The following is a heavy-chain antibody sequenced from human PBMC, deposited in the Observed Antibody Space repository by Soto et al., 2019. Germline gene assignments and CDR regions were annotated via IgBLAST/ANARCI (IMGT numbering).Heavy chain of an antibody. CDR1: GFTFSSYA. J-gene: IGHJ4*02. Sequence: GGSLRLSCAASGFTFSSYAMSWVRQAPGKGLEWVSAISGSGGSTYYADSVKGRFTISRDNSKNTLYLQMNSLRAEDTAVYYCAKAQREIFYYDSSGYYLTDYWGQGTLVTVPQ. CDR3: AKAQREIFYYDSSGYYLTDY. CDR2: ISGSGGST. V-gene: IGHV3-23*01. D-gene: IGHD3-22*01.